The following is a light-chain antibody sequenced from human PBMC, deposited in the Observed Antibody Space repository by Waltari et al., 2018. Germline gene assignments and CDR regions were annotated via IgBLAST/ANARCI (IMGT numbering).Light chain of an antibody. CDR1: SSNPGTHY. J-gene: IGLJ2*01. V-gene: IGLV1-51*01. Sequence: QSVLTQPPSVSAASGQKVTISCSGTSSNPGTHYVHGYHQLPRTAPKILIYDNNKRPSGIPDRFSASKSGTSATLGITGLQIGDEADYYCATWDNSLSEVVFGGGTKLTVL. CDR3: ATWDNSLSEVV. CDR2: DNN.